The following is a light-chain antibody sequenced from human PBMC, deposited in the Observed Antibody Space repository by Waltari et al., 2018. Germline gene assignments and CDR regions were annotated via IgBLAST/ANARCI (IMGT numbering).Light chain of an antibody. Sequence: QSVLTQPPSVSAAPGQRVTISCSGGSSTIGNNYVSWYRQFPGTAPKLLIDESTELPSGMPGRFSGSKSGTSSTLDITGLQAGDEADYYCGTWDSSLSGAVFGGGTHLTVL. CDR3: GTWDSSLSGAV. CDR2: EST. V-gene: IGLV1-51*02. CDR1: SSTIGNNY. J-gene: IGLJ7*01.